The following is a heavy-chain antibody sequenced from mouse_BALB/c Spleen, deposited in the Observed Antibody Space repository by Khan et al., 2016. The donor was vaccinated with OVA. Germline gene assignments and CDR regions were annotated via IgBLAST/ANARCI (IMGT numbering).Heavy chain of an antibody. CDR2: IWGAGST. V-gene: IGHV2-3*01. CDR3: AKFCDSSVSDWDFDV. Sequence: QVQLKQSGPGLVAPSQTLSITCTVSGISLTSYGVTWVRQPPGKGLEWLGVIWGAGSTNYHSTLRSRLTITKDNSRSQVFLTLNSLQTDDSATYSGAKFCDSSVSDWDFDVWGPGTTVTVSS. J-gene: IGHJ1*01. CDR1: GISLTSYG. D-gene: IGHD1-1*01.